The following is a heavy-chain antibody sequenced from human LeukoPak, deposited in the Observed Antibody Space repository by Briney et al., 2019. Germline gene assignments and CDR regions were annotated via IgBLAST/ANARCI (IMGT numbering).Heavy chain of an antibody. CDR3: AKDTPLAAAGHYYYYMDV. D-gene: IGHD6-13*01. J-gene: IGHJ6*03. Sequence: RECLRLSCAPPGFSSSVFATRWVCHAPEEGLGWVSLTIVVGGSTYYADSVKDTFTISRDNSKNTVYLQMNSQRNEDTALYYCAKDTPLAAAGHYYYYMDVWGKGTTVTVSS. CDR2: TIVVGGST. V-gene: IGHV3-43*02. CDR1: GFSSSVFA.